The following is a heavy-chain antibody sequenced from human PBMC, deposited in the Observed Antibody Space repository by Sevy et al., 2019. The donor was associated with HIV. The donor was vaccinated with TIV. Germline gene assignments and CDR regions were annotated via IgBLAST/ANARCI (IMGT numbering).Heavy chain of an antibody. CDR1: GFAFSNYYA. CDR2: ISYDGNDK. D-gene: IGHD4-17*01. Sequence: GGSLRLSCAASGFAFSNYYAMYWVRQAPGKGLKWVALISYDGNDKYYADSVKGRFTISRDNFKNTLYLQMNSLTAEETAVYYCARARANYVDNYFFYAMDVWGQGTTVTVSS. V-gene: IGHV3-30-3*01. CDR3: ARARANYVDNYFFYAMDV. J-gene: IGHJ6*02.